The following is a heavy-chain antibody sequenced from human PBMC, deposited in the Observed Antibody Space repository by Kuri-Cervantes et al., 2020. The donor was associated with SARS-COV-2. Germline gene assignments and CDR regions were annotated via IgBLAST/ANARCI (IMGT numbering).Heavy chain of an antibody. D-gene: IGHD3-3*01. CDR3: ARGWSGYSLDPPHFDY. CDR1: GYTFTGYY. J-gene: IGHJ4*02. CDR2: INPNSGGT. V-gene: IGHV1-2*02. Sequence: GGSLRLSCKASGYTFTGYYMHWVRQAPGQGLEWMGWINPNSGGTNYAQKFQGRVTMTRDTSISTAYMELSRLRSDDTAVYYCARGWSGYSLDPPHFDYWGQGTLVTVSS.